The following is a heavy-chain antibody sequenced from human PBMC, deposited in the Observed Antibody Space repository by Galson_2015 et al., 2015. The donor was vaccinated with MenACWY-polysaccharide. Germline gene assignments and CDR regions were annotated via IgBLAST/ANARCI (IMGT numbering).Heavy chain of an antibody. CDR2: ISTKPGSP. CDR3: ARDSNWNFVY. J-gene: IGHJ4*02. D-gene: IGHD1-20*01. V-gene: IGHV7-4-1*02. CDR1: GYTFTSSA. Sequence: SVKVSCKASGYTFTSSAINWVRQAPGQRPEWMGWISTKPGSPTYAQGFTGRFVFSLDTSVSTAYLQITSLKAEDTAVYYCARDSNWNFVYWGQGTLVTVSA.